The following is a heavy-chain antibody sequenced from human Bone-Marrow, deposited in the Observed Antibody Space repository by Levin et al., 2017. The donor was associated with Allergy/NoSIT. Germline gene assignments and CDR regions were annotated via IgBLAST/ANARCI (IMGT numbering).Heavy chain of an antibody. CDR3: ARGSGTAYYSPLDV. CDR1: GFTFNGFA. D-gene: IGHD4-11*01. CDR2: ISYDGSLS. Sequence: GGSLRLSCAASGFTFNGFAMHWVRQAPGKGLEWVAIISYDGSLSYFSDSVKGRFILSRDNPGYTMDLQLHSLREEDTAIYYCARGSGTAYYSPLDVWGRGTTVTVSS. V-gene: IGHV3-30-3*01. J-gene: IGHJ6*02.